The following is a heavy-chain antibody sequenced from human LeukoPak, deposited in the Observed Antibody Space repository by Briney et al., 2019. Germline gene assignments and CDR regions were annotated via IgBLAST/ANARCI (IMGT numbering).Heavy chain of an antibody. CDR1: GGSFSGYY. V-gene: IGHV4-34*01. CDR3: ARRPPYSGSYWGSWYYFDY. CDR2: INHSGST. J-gene: IGHJ4*02. D-gene: IGHD1-26*01. Sequence: SETLFLTCAVYGGSFSGYYWSWIRQPPGKGLEWIGEINHSGSTNYNPSLKSRVTISVDTSKNQFSLKLSSVTAADTAVYYCARRPPYSGSYWGSWYYFDYWGQGTLVTVSS.